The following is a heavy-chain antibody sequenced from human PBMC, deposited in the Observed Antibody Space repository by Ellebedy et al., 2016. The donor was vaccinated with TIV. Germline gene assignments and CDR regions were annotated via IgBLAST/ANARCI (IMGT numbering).Heavy chain of an antibody. J-gene: IGHJ4*02. V-gene: IGHV1-18*04. Sequence: AASVKVSCKASGYTFSNYGISWVRQAPGQGLEWMGWISGYNGWTNYAQKLQGRVTITADESTSTAYMELSSLRSEDTAVYYCAREGAASGALDYWGQGTLVTVSS. CDR2: ISGYNGWT. CDR1: GYTFSNYG. CDR3: AREGAASGALDY. D-gene: IGHD3-16*01.